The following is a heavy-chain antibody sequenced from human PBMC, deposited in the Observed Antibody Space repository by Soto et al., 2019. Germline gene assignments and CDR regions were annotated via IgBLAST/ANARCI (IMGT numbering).Heavy chain of an antibody. D-gene: IGHD6-19*01. CDR1: GFMFGDYS. Sequence: GGSLRLSCEASGFMFGDYSMNWVRQAPGKGLEWISYISTSSSSIHYTDSVKGRFTIGRNNAKNSLYLQMNSLREEDTAVYYCARDRLRGIRVVAGIEHGGQGTLVTVSS. J-gene: IGHJ4*02. V-gene: IGHV3-48*02. CDR3: ARDRLRGIRVVAGIEH. CDR2: ISTSSSSI.